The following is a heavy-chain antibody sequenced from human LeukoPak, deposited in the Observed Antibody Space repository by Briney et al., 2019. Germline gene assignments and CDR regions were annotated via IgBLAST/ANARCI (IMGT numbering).Heavy chain of an antibody. CDR1: GYTFTDYY. Sequence: ASVKVSCKASGYTFTDYYLHWVRQAPGHGLEWMGWINPKTGVTKYAQNFQGRVTMTRDTSISTAYMEVSSLRSDDTAVFYCAIDLAMDSTDLESWGERTLVTVSS. CDR3: AIDLAMDSTDLES. D-gene: IGHD2/OR15-2a*01. CDR2: INPKTGVT. V-gene: IGHV1-2*02. J-gene: IGHJ4*02.